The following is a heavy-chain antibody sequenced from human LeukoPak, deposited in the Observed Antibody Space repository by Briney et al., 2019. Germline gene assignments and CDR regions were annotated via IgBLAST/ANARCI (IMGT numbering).Heavy chain of an antibody. CDR2: ISGSGGSI. CDR3: ATRQPGYYYYSSGSSAPDFDY. Sequence: GGSLRHSCADSRFTLSSYAMSSVRQAPGKGLEWVSPISGSGGSIYYAGSVKGRFTNSRDKTKSTLYLQMNGMRAEDTAVYYCATRQPGYYYYSSGSSAPDFDYWGQGTLVTVSS. D-gene: IGHD3-22*01. CDR1: RFTLSSYA. V-gene: IGHV3-23*01. J-gene: IGHJ4*02.